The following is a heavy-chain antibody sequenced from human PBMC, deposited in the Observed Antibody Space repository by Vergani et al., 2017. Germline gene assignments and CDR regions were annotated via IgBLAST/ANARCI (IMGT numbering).Heavy chain of an antibody. J-gene: IGHJ6*03. D-gene: IGHD1-7*01. V-gene: IGHV3-23*04. CDR2: ISGSGGST. CDR1: GFTFSSYA. Sequence: EVQLVESGGGLVQPGGSLRLSCAASGFTFSSYAMSWVRQAPGKGLEWVSAISGSGGSTYYADSVKGRFTISRDNSKNTLYLQMNSLKTEDTAVYYCTTVPGITGTTYYYYMDVWGKGTTVTVSS. CDR3: TTVPGITGTTYYYYMDV.